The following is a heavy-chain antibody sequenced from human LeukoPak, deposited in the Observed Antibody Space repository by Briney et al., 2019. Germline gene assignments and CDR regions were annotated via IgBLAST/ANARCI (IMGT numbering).Heavy chain of an antibody. CDR1: GGSISSSSYY. Sequence: SETLSLTCTVSGGSISSSSYYWGWIRQPPGQGLEWIGSIYYSGSTYYNPSLKSRVTISVDTSKNQFSLKLSSVTAADTAVYYCARTAYSSGWPGYFDYWGQGILVTVSS. J-gene: IGHJ4*02. CDR2: IYYSGST. CDR3: ARTAYSSGWPGYFDY. V-gene: IGHV4-39*07. D-gene: IGHD6-19*01.